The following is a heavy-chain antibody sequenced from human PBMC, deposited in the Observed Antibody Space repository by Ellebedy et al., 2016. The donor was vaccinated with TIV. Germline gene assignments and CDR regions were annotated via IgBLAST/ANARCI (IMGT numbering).Heavy chain of an antibody. CDR3: ARPYCSGGSCPYYYYGMDV. V-gene: IGHV1-69*06. Sequence: SVKVSCXASGGTFSSYAISWVRQAPGQGLEWMGGIIPIFGTANYAQKFQGRVTITADKSTSTAYMELSSLRSEDTAVYYCARPYCSGGSCPYYYYGMDVWGQGTTVTVSS. CDR2: IIPIFGTA. CDR1: GGTFSSYA. D-gene: IGHD2-15*01. J-gene: IGHJ6*02.